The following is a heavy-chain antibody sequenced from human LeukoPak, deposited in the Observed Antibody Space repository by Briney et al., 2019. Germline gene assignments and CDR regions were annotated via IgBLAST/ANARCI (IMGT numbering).Heavy chain of an antibody. CDR3: AREVNIVTKWGLAPDY. D-gene: IGHD5-12*01. Sequence: LSLTCAVSGYSISSGYYWGWIRQPPGKGLEWMAVIWYDGSNKYYADSVKGRFTISRDNSKNTLYLQMNSLRAEDTAVYYCAREVNIVTKWGLAPDYWGQGTLVTVSS. V-gene: IGHV3-33*08. CDR1: GYSISSGYY. J-gene: IGHJ4*02. CDR2: IWYDGSNK.